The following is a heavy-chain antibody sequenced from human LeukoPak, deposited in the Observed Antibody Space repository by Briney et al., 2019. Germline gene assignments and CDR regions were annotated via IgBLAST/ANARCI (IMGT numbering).Heavy chain of an antibody. Sequence: GGSLRFSCAASGFTFSSYSMNWVRQAPGKGLEWVSYISSSSSTIYYADSVKGRFTISRDNAKNSLYLQMNSLRAEDTAVYYCARDHYYGWDPWGQGTLVTVSS. CDR2: ISSSSSTI. D-gene: IGHD3-10*01. CDR1: GFTFSSYS. CDR3: ARDHYYGWDP. J-gene: IGHJ5*02. V-gene: IGHV3-48*04.